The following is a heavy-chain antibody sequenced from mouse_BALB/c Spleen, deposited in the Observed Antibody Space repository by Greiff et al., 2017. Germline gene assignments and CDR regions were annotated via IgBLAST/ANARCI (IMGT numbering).Heavy chain of an antibody. CDR2: ISYSGST. V-gene: IGHV3-2*02. Sequence: DVQLQESGPGLVKPSQSLSLTCTVTGYSITSDYAWNWIRQFPGNKLEWMGYISYSGSTSYNPSLKSRISITRDTSKNQFFLQLNSVTTEDTATYYCARWLLHHYYAMDYWGQGTSVTVSS. J-gene: IGHJ4*01. D-gene: IGHD2-3*01. CDR1: GYSITSDYA. CDR3: ARWLLHHYYAMDY.